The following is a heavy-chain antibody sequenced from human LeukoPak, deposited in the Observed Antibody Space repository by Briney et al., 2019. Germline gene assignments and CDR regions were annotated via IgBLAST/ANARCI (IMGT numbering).Heavy chain of an antibody. D-gene: IGHD6-13*01. CDR2: IWYDGSNK. J-gene: IGHJ4*02. V-gene: IGHV3-33*01. Sequence: GGSLRLSCAASGFTFSSYGMHWVRQAPGKGLEWVAVIWYDGSNKYHADSVKGRFTISRDNSKNTLYLQMNSLRAEDTAVYYCARDERYSSSYDYWGQGTLVTVSS. CDR1: GFTFSSYG. CDR3: ARDERYSSSYDY.